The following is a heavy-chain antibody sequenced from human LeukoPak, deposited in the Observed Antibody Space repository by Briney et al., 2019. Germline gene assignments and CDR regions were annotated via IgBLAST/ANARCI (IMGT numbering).Heavy chain of an antibody. CDR3: ARRFCSSTSCYLTPFDY. J-gene: IGHJ4*02. CDR1: GYSFTSYW. Sequence: GESLKISCKGSGYSFTSYWIGWVRQMPGKGLGWMGIIYPGDSDTRYSPSFQGQVTISADKSISTAYLQWSSLKASDTAMYYCARRFCSSTSCYLTPFDYWGQGTLVTVSS. CDR2: IYPGDSDT. D-gene: IGHD2-2*01. V-gene: IGHV5-51*01.